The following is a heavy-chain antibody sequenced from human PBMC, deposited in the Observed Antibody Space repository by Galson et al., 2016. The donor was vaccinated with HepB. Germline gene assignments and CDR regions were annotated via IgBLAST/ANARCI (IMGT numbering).Heavy chain of an antibody. D-gene: IGHD6-19*01. Sequence: LRLSCAASGFTFRNYAMAWVRQVPGKGLEWVSAISGSGGITDYGDSVKGQFAISRDNSKNTMYLHMNSLRVGDTALYYCAKSLASVAGPSNAFDIWGQGTMVTVSS. J-gene: IGHJ3*02. CDR1: GFTFRNYA. CDR2: ISGSGGIT. CDR3: AKSLASVAGPSNAFDI. V-gene: IGHV3-23*01.